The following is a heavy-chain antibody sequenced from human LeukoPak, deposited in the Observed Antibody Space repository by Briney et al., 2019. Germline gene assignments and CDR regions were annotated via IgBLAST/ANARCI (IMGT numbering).Heavy chain of an antibody. D-gene: IGHD2-15*01. CDR2: MNPNSGNT. CDR1: GYTFTSYD. J-gene: IGHJ4*02. V-gene: IGHV1-8*01. Sequence: ASVTVSCKASGYTFTSYDINWVRQATGQGLEWMGWMNPNSGNTGYAQKFQGRVTMTRNTSISTAYMELSSLRSEDTAVYYCARGRCSGGSCYSGEDYWGQGTLVTVSS. CDR3: ARGRCSGGSCYSGEDY.